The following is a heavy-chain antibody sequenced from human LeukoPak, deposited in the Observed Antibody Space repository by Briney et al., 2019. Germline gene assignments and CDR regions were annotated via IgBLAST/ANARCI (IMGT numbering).Heavy chain of an antibody. Sequence: GGSLRLSCAASGFTFDDYAMHWVRQAPGKGLEWVSGISWNSGSIGYADSVKGRFTISRDNAKNSLYLQMNSLRAGDTALYYCAKELSGSYYYYYGMDVWGQGTTVTVSS. CDR3: AKELSGSYYYYYGMDV. CDR2: ISWNSGSI. CDR1: GFTFDDYA. D-gene: IGHD1-26*01. V-gene: IGHV3-9*01. J-gene: IGHJ6*02.